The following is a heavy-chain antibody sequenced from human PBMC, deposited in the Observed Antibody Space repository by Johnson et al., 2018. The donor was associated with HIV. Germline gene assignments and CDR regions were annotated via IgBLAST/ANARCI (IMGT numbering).Heavy chain of an antibody. V-gene: IGHV3-7*01. CDR1: GFTFSTYW. CDR2: IKQDGSEK. J-gene: IGHJ3*02. CDR3: ARALLIAARPVGAVDI. Sequence: EVQLLESGGGLVQPGGSLRLSCAASGFTFSTYWMSWVRQAPGKGLEWVANIKQDGSEKYYVDSVKGRFTISRDNAKNSLYLQMNSLRAEDTAVYYCARALLIAARPVGAVDIWGQGTMVTVSS. D-gene: IGHD6-6*01.